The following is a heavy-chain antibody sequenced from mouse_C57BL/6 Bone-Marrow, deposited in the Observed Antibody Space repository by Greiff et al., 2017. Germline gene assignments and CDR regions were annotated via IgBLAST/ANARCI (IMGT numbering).Heavy chain of an antibody. J-gene: IGHJ3*01. CDR2: IWSGGST. Sequence: QVQLQQSGPGLVQPSQSLSITCTVSGFSLTSYGVHWVRQSPGKGLEWLGVIWSGGSTDYNAAFISSLSISKDNSKSQVFFKMNSLQADDTAIYYCARPFYYGNPFAYWGQGTLVTVSA. CDR3: ARPFYYGNPFAY. D-gene: IGHD2-1*01. CDR1: GFSLTSYG. V-gene: IGHV2-2*01.